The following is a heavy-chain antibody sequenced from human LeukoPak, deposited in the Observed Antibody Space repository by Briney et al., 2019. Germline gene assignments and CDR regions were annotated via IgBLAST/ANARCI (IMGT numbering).Heavy chain of an antibody. D-gene: IGHD3-3*01. Sequence: ASVKVSCKASGFTFTKSFIHWVRQGPGQELEWMGIIDSGAGNASYAQRFQGRVTMTSDTSTSTVYMQLSSLTSDDTAQYFCTRADDQDFDHWGQGTLVIVSS. J-gene: IGHJ4*02. CDR2: IDSGAGNA. CDR3: TRADDQDFDH. CDR1: GFTFTKSF. V-gene: IGHV1-46*01.